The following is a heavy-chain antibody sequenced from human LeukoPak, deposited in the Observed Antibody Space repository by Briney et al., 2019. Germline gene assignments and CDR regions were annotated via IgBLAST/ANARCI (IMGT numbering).Heavy chain of an antibody. CDR1: GFTFSSYS. V-gene: IGHV3-21*01. Sequence: PGGSLRLSCAASGFTFSSYSMNWVRQAPGEGLEWVLSISSSSSYIYYADSVKGRFTISRDNAKNSLYLQMNSLRAEDTAVYYCARGVLYSTDAFDIWGQGTMVTVSS. CDR2: ISSSSSYI. CDR3: ARGVLYSTDAFDI. D-gene: IGHD4-11*01. J-gene: IGHJ3*02.